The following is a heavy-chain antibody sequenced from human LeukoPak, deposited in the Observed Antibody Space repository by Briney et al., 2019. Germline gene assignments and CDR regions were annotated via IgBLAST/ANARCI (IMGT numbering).Heavy chain of an antibody. CDR2: IYSDGTG. J-gene: IGHJ4*02. V-gene: IGHV3-66*01. CDR1: GFLVSSNY. D-gene: IGHD2-15*01. CDR3: ARDTSAATRADY. Sequence: TGGSLRLSCAASGFLVSSNYMSWVRQAPGKGLEWVSLIYSDGTGYYADSVKGRFTISRDNSKNTLYLQMNSLRAEDTAVYYCARDTSAATRADYWGQGTMVTVSS.